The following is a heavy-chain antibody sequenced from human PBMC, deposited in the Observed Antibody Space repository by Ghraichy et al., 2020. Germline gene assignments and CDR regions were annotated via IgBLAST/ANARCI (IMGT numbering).Heavy chain of an antibody. Sequence: GGSLRLSCAASGFTFDDYTMHWVRQAPGKGLEWVSLISWDGGSTYYADSVKGRFTISRDNSKNSLYLQMNSLRTEDTALYYCAKDIRIAARHYYYYGMDVWGQGTTVTVSS. CDR1: GFTFDDYT. J-gene: IGHJ6*02. CDR2: ISWDGGST. CDR3: AKDIRIAARHYYYYGMDV. D-gene: IGHD6-6*01. V-gene: IGHV3-43*01.